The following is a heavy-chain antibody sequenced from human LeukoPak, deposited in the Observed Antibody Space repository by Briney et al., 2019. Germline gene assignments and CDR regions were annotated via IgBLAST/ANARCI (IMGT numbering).Heavy chain of an antibody. CDR2: INPNSGDT. Sequence: ASVKVSCKASGGTFSSYAISWVRQAPGQGLEWVGWINPNSGDTDYAQKFQGRVTMTRDTSISTAYMELSRLRSDDTAVYYCARAARAYGSGTRWFDPWGQGTLVTVSS. CDR3: ARAARAYGSGTRWFDP. V-gene: IGHV1-2*02. J-gene: IGHJ5*02. CDR1: GGTFSSYA. D-gene: IGHD3-10*01.